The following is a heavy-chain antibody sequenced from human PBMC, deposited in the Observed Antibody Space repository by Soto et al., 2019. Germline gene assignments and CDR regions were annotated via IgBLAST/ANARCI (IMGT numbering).Heavy chain of an antibody. D-gene: IGHD3-22*01. J-gene: IGHJ5*02. CDR2: IIPIFGTA. CDR1: GYTFTRSG. CDR3: AREDAYYYDSSGYYSPNWFDP. Sequence: ASVKVSCKASGYTFTRSGISWVRQAPGQGLEWMGGIIPIFGTANYAQKFQGRVTITADESTSTAYMELSSLRSEDTAVYYCAREDAYYYDSSGYYSPNWFDPWGQGTLVTVSS. V-gene: IGHV1-69*13.